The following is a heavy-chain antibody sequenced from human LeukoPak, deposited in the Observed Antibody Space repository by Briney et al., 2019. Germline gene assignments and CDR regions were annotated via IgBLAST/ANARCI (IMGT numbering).Heavy chain of an antibody. V-gene: IGHV4-59*12. CDR3: ERGRGCTNIMVCSSTSCYSGYYYYYYMDV. CDR2: IYYSGST. J-gene: IGHJ6*03. CDR1: GGSISSYY. D-gene: IGHD2-2*01. Sequence: SETLSLTCTVSGGSISSYYWSWIRHPPAQGLELVGYIYYSGSTNYNPSLNIRVTISVDPSPNQFSLKLSCVHVADTALYDCERGRGCTNIMVCSSTSCYSGYYYYYYMDVWGKGTTVTVSS.